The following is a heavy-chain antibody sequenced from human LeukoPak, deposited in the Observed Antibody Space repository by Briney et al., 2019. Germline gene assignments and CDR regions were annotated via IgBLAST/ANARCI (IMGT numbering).Heavy chain of an antibody. V-gene: IGHV4-30-2*01. J-gene: IGHJ4*02. Sequence: SETLSLTCAVSGGSISSGGYSWSWLRQPPGKGLEWIGYIYHSGSTYYNPSLKSRVTISVDRSKNQFSLKLSSVTAADTAVYYCARVGSGVASDYWGQGTLVTVSS. CDR3: ARVGSGVASDY. D-gene: IGHD3-3*01. CDR1: GGSISSGGYS. CDR2: IYHSGST.